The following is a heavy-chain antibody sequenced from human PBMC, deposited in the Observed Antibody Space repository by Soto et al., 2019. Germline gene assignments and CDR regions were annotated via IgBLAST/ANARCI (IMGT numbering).Heavy chain of an antibody. D-gene: IGHD1-26*01. CDR3: AREEIVVGAATLDY. J-gene: IGHJ4*02. CDR1: GGTFSSYT. V-gene: IGHV1-69*08. CDR2: IIPILGIA. Sequence: QVQLVQSGAEVKKPGSSVKVSCKASGGTFSSYTISWVRQAPGQGLEWMGRIIPILGIANYAQKFQGRVTITADKSTRTAYMELSSLRSEDTAVYYCAREEIVVGAATLDYWGQGTLVTVSS.